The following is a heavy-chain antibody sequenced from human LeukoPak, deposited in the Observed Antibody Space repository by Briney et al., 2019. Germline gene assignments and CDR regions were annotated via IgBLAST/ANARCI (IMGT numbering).Heavy chain of an antibody. CDR2: LYSDGTT. J-gene: IGHJ4*02. CDR1: GFPVSNNY. Sequence: GGSLRLSCAASGFPVSNNYMSWVRQAPGKGLEWVSVLYSDGTTSYGDSVRGRFSISRDNSKNTLYLQMNSLRAEDTAVYYCARDITYWGQGTVVTVSS. V-gene: IGHV3-66*01. D-gene: IGHD3-10*01. CDR3: ARDITY.